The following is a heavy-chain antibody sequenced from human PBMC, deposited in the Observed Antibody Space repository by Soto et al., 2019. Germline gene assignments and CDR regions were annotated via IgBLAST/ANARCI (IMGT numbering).Heavy chain of an antibody. D-gene: IGHD5-18*01. CDR2: ISYDGSNK. Sequence: QVQLVESGGGVVQPGRSLRLSCAASGFTFSRYGMHWVLQAPGKGLEWVAVISYDGSNKYYADSVKGRFTISRDNSKNTLYLQMNSRRADDTAVYYCAKERLGGYSYGHTCIDVWGQGTTVTVSS. J-gene: IGHJ6*02. V-gene: IGHV3-30*18. CDR1: GFTFSRYG. CDR3: AKERLGGYSYGHTCIDV.